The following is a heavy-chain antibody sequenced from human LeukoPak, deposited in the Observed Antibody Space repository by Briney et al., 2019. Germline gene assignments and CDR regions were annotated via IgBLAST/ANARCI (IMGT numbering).Heavy chain of an antibody. CDR2: IYSGGST. CDR3: ARRSPQRGMDV. Sequence: PGGSLRLSCAASGFTVSSNYMSWVRQAPGKGLEWVSVIYSGGSTYYADSVKGRFTISRDNSKNTLYLQMNSLRAEDTAVYYCARRSPQRGMDVWGQGTTVTVSS. J-gene: IGHJ6*02. D-gene: IGHD6-19*01. CDR1: GFTVSSNY. V-gene: IGHV3-66*04.